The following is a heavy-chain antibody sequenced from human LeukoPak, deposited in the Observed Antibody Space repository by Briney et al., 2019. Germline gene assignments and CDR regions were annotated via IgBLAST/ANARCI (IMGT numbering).Heavy chain of an antibody. J-gene: IGHJ4*02. CDR3: ARRVTATGTGSHDDY. V-gene: IGHV3-21*01. CDR2: IGGSNAYI. CDR1: GYTFSSYS. Sequence: GGSLRLSCAASGYTFSSYSVNWVRQAPGKGLEWVSTIGGSNAYIYYADSVKGRFTISRDNAKNSLSLQMDSLRAEDTAMYYCARRVTATGTGSHDDYWGQGILVIVSS. D-gene: IGHD6-13*01.